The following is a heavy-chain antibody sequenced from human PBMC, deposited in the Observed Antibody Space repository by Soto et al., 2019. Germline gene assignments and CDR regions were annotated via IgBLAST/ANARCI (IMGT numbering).Heavy chain of an antibody. V-gene: IGHV1-58*01. D-gene: IGHD3-3*02. J-gene: IGHJ6*04. CDR1: GFSFGDSA. CDR2: IVVVNGNT. CDR3: AVTDLPFRPLTEPTENGMDV. Sequence: ELVQSGPEAREPGTSVKVSCRASGFSFGDSAVQWVRQGRGQRLEWIGWIVVVNGNTNYGRKFEGRVTLTRDASTSTSHMELTSLSSEDTAVYFCAVTDLPFRPLTEPTENGMDVWGKGTTVTVSS.